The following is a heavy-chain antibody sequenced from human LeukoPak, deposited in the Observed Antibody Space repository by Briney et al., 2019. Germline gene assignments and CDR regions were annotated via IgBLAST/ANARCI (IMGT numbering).Heavy chain of an antibody. CDR2: INPNSGGT. CDR1: GYTFTGYY. D-gene: IGHD1-26*01. CDR3: AREVITPAKLELPADY. V-gene: IGHV1-2*02. Sequence: ASVKVSCKASGYTFTGYYKHWVRQAPGQGLEWMGWINPNSGGTNYAQQFQGRVTMTRDTSISTAYMELSRLRSDDTAVYYCAREVITPAKLELPADYWGQGTLVTVSS. J-gene: IGHJ4*02.